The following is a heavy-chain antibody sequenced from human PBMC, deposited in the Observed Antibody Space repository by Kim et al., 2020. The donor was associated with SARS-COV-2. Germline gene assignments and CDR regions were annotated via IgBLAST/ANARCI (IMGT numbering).Heavy chain of an antibody. CDR2: ISSSSSYI. V-gene: IGHV3-21*01. Sequence: GGSLRLSCAASGFTFSSYSMNWVRQAPGKGLEWVSSISSSSSYIYYADSVKGRFTISRDNAKNSLYLQMNSLRAEDTAVYYCARDPGSIAARAYYFDYWGQGTLVTVSS. D-gene: IGHD6-6*01. CDR1: GFTFSSYS. J-gene: IGHJ4*02. CDR3: ARDPGSIAARAYYFDY.